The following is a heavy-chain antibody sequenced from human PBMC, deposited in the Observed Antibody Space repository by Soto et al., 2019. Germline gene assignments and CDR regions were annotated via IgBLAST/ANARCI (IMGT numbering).Heavy chain of an antibody. CDR3: AHGSGWLFDY. Sequence: QITLEESGPMLVKPTQTLTLTCTFSGFSLNERAVGVGWIRQPPGKALEWLAFTYWDDDNHYSPSLKNRLTITKDTSKNQVVLTMTNTDPADTATYYCAHGSGWLFDYWGQGTQVTVSS. CDR1: GFSLNERAVG. D-gene: IGHD6-19*01. CDR2: TYWDDDN. V-gene: IGHV2-5*02. J-gene: IGHJ4*02.